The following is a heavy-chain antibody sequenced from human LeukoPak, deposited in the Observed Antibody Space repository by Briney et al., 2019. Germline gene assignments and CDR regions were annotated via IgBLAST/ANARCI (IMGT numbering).Heavy chain of an antibody. CDR3: AKSGNIAVVIDY. CDR2: IWYDGSNK. D-gene: IGHD6-19*01. V-gene: IGHV3-33*06. CDR1: GFTFSSYA. J-gene: IGHJ4*02. Sequence: GGSLRLSCAASGFTFSSYAMHWVRQAPGKGLEWVAVIWYDGSNKYYADSVKGRFTISRDNSKNTLYLQMNSLRAEDTAVYYCAKSGNIAVVIDYWGQGALVTVSS.